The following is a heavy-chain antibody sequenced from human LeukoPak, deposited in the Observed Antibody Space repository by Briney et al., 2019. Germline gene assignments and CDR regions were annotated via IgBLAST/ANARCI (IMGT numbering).Heavy chain of an antibody. Sequence: GGSLRLSCVVSGFTSGFTFSSRWMHWVRQAAGKGLVWVSLVKNDGSTNYADSVKGRFTVSRDNAENTLYLQMNNLRVEDTALYFCHPLGYTSNWGQGTLVTVSS. V-gene: IGHV3-74*01. CDR1: GFTFSSRW. D-gene: IGHD6-13*01. J-gene: IGHJ4*02. CDR3: HPLGYTSN. CDR2: VKNDGST.